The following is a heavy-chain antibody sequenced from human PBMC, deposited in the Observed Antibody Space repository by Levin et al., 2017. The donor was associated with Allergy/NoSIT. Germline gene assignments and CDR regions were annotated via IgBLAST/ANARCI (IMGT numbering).Heavy chain of an antibody. J-gene: IGHJ4*02. CDR1: GGSVSSGSYY. D-gene: IGHD3-10*01. Sequence: SETLSLTCTVSGGSVSSGSYYWSWIRQPPGKGLEWIGYIYYSGSTNYNPSLKSRVTISVDTSKNQFSLKLSSVTAADTAVYFCARVDYYGSGSPFDYWGQGTLVTVSS. V-gene: IGHV4-61*01. CDR3: ARVDYYGSGSPFDY. CDR2: IYYSGST.